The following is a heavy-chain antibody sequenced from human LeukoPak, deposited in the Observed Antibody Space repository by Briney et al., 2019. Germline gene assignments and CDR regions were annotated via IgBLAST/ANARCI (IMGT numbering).Heavy chain of an antibody. D-gene: IGHD6-13*01. CDR1: GGSFSGYY. Sequence: SETLSLTCAVYGGSFSGYYWSWIRHPPGKGLEWVGEINHSGSTNYNPSLKSRVTISVDTSKNQFSLKLSSVTAADTAVYYCARARTGYSSSWYMSWFDPWGQGTLVTVSS. CDR3: ARARTGYSSSWYMSWFDP. V-gene: IGHV4-34*01. J-gene: IGHJ5*02. CDR2: INHSGST.